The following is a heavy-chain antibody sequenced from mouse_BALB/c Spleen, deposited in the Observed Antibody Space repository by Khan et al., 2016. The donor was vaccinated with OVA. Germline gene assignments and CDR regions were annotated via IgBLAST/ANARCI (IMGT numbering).Heavy chain of an antibody. Sequence: QVQLKQSGAELARPGASVKMSCKASGYTFTSYTIHWIKERPGQGLEWIGYINPSNGYTNYNQKFKDTATLTTDKSSTTAYLQLSSLTSDDSAVYNCVRDGAYHRNDGWFAYWGQGTLVTVSA. J-gene: IGHJ3*01. CDR2: INPSNGYT. CDR3: VRDGAYHRNDGWFAY. D-gene: IGHD2-14*01. V-gene: IGHV1-4*01. CDR1: GYTFTSYT.